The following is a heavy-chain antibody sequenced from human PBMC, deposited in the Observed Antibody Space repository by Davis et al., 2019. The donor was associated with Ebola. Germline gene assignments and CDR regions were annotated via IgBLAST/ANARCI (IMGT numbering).Heavy chain of an antibody. CDR3: ARVQTQIAPSSGWFDP. J-gene: IGHJ5*02. CDR2: IKQDGSEK. CDR1: GFTFRDYW. Sequence: PGGSLRLSCGASGFTFRDYWMSWVRQAPGKGLEWVANIKQDGSEKYYVDSVKGRFTISRDNAKNSLYLQMNRLRAEDTAVYYCARVQTQIAPSSGWFDPWGQGTLVTVSS. V-gene: IGHV3-7*01. D-gene: IGHD3-10*01.